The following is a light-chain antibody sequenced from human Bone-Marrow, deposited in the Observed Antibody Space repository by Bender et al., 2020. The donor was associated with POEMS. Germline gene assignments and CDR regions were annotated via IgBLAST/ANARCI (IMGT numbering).Light chain of an antibody. Sequence: QSALTQPASVSGSPGQSITIPCIGSSRDIGSYTLVSWYQQHPGKAPKLMIFELSTRPSGVSDRFSGYKSRQAASLTISGLHPDDEADYYCCTYAGAGTRVFGGGTKVTVL. CDR1: SRDIGSYTL. V-gene: IGLV2-23*02. CDR2: ELS. CDR3: CTYAGAGTRV. J-gene: IGLJ2*01.